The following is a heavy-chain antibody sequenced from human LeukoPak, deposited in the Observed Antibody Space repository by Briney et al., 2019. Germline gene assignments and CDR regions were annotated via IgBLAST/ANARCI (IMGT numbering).Heavy chain of an antibody. CDR3: VRGGTYYLPY. Sequence: NPSETLSLTCAVSGVSITDNWWSWVRQPPGKGLEWIGEILHTGPTNFNPSLKSRVTISMDKSKNQLSLRLSSVTAADTAIYYCVRGGTYYLPYWAQGILVTVSS. D-gene: IGHD1-26*01. CDR1: GVSITDNW. CDR2: ILHTGPT. V-gene: IGHV4-4*02. J-gene: IGHJ4*02.